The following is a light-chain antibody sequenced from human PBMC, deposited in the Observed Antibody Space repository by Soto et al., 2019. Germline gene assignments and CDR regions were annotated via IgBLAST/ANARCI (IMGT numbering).Light chain of an antibody. CDR3: SSYAGSNNLV. CDR1: SSDVGGYKD. CDR2: EVS. V-gene: IGLV2-8*01. J-gene: IGLJ2*01. Sequence: QSVLTQPPSASGSPGQSVTISCTGTSSDVGGYKDVSWYQQHPGKAPKLMIYEVSKRPSGVPDRFSGSKSGNTASLTVSGLQAEDEADYYCSSYAGSNNLVFGGGTKVTVL.